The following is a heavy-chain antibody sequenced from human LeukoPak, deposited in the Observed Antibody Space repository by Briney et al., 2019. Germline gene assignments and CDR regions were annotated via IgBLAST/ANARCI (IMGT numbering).Heavy chain of an antibody. CDR2: VYHSGNT. V-gene: IGHV4-38-2*02. CDR1: GYSINSGYF. CDR3: ARDYLTAADY. J-gene: IGHJ4*02. D-gene: IGHD2-21*02. Sequence: SETLSLTCTVAGYSINSGYFWGWIRQPPGKGLGWIENVYHSGNTNYNPSLKSRVTISVDTSKNQFSLKLTSVTAADTAVYYCARDYLTAADYWGRGTLVTVSS.